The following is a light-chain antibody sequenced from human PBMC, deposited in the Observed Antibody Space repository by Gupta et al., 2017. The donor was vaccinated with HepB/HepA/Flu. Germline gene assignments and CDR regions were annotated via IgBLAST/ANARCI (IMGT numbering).Light chain of an antibody. J-gene: IGLJ1*01. CDR2: DDA. CDR1: KLENKF. V-gene: IGLV3-1*01. CDR3: QVWDNSAYV. Sequence: YELTQPPSVSVTPGQSAALACSGEKLENKFVAWYHQRPGQSPVLFIYDDAKRPFDVPDRFSGSTSGNTATLTISGTQTVEKSDYYCQVWDNSAYVFGSGTKVTVL.